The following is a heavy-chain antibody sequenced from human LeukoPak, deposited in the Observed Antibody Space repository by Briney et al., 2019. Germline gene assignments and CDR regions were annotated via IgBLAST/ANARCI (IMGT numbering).Heavy chain of an antibody. D-gene: IGHD1-20*01. Sequence: GESLKISCKGSGYSFTSYWIGWVRQMPGKGLEWMAIINPGDSDTRYSPSFQGQVTISADKSISTAYLQWSSLKASDTAIYYCARSRRVTGTTVFYIWGQGTMVTVSS. CDR1: GYSFTSYW. CDR3: ARSRRVTGTTVFYI. V-gene: IGHV5-51*01. CDR2: INPGDSDT. J-gene: IGHJ3*02.